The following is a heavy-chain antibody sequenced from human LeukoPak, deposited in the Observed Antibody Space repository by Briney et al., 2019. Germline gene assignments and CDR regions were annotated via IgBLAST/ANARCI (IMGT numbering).Heavy chain of an antibody. CDR3: ARERPLSGYSGPGDY. J-gene: IGHJ4*02. CDR2: ISGSGGST. D-gene: IGHD5-12*01. Sequence: PGGSLRLSCAASGFAFSSYAMSWVRQAPGKGLEWVSAISGSGGSTYYADSVKGRFTISRDNSKNTLYLQMNSLRAEDTAVYYCARERPLSGYSGPGDYWGQGTLVTVSS. V-gene: IGHV3-23*01. CDR1: GFAFSSYA.